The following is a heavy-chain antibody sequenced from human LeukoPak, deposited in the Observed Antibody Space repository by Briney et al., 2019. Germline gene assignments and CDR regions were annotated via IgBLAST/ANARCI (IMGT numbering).Heavy chain of an antibody. CDR1: GFTFSSYS. J-gene: IGHJ4*02. V-gene: IGHV3-21*01. D-gene: IGHD3-10*01. CDR2: ISSSSSYI. CDR3: ARDYYGSGSYYLDY. Sequence: GGPLRLSCAASGFTFSSYSMNWVRQSPGKGLEWVSSISSSSSYIYYADSVKGRLTIARNTAKNSLYLQMNSLRAEDTAVYYCARDYYGSGSYYLDYWGQGTLVTVSS.